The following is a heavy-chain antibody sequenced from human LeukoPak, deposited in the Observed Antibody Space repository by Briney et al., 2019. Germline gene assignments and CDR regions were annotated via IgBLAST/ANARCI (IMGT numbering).Heavy chain of an antibody. CDR1: GYTFTSYY. CDR2: INPSGGST. Sequence: PRASVKVSCKASGYTFTSYYMHWVRQAPGQGLEWMGIINPSGGSTSYVQKFQGRVTMTRDMSTSTVYVDLSSLRSEDTAVYYCARERGGADGYNSPVDYWGQGTLVTVSS. J-gene: IGHJ4*02. CDR3: ARERGGADGYNSPVDY. V-gene: IGHV1-46*01. D-gene: IGHD5-24*01.